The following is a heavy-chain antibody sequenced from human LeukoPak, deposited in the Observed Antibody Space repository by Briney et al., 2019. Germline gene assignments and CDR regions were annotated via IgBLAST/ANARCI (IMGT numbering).Heavy chain of an antibody. CDR2: ISYDGSNK. CDR1: GFTFSSYA. J-gene: IGHJ5*02. Sequence: PGGSLRLSCAAPGFTFSSYAMHWVRQAPGKGLEWVAVISYDGSNKYYADSVKGRFTISRDNSKNTLYLQMNSLRAEDTAVYYCARLELDPWGQGTLVTVSS. V-gene: IGHV3-30-3*01. CDR3: ARLELDP.